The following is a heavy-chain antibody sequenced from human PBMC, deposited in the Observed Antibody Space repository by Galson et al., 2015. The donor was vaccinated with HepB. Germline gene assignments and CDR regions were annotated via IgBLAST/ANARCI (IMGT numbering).Heavy chain of an antibody. CDR1: GFSLTTSGMG. CDR3: ARDNVAVFHRAFDI. CDR2: IYWDDDK. J-gene: IGHJ3*02. D-gene: IGHD2-15*01. V-gene: IGHV2-5*02. Sequence: PALVKPTQTLTLTCTFSGFSLTTSGMGVAWIRQPPGKALEWLALIYWDDDKRYSPSLKSRLTITKDTSKNQVVLTMINLGPLDTATYYCARDNVAVFHRAFDIWGQGTMVTVSS.